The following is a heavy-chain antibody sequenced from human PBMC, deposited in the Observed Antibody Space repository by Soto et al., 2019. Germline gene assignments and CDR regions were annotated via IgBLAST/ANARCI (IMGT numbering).Heavy chain of an antibody. CDR2: IGGSYCDSDGVP. Sequence: VQLLESGGDLVQPGGCLRLSCVASGFILNNYAMSWVRQAPGKGLEWVSTIGGSYCDSDGVPWYEDSVKGRFTISRDSSANTLFLHMDNLRAEYSALYYCVKRGRNWGAFDFWGQGTTVVVSS. D-gene: IGHD7-27*01. CDR1: GFILNNYA. V-gene: IGHV3-23*01. CDR3: VKRGRNWGAFDF. J-gene: IGHJ3*01.